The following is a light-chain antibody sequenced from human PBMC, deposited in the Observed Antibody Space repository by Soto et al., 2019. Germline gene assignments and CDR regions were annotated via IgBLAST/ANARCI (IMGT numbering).Light chain of an antibody. Sequence: QSALTQPPSVSGSPGQSVTISCTGTSSDVGSYNRVSWYQQPPGTAPKLMIYEVTNRPSRVPNRFSASKSGNTASLTISGLQAEDEADYYCTSYTSSRTWVFGGGTKLTVL. CDR1: SSDVGSYNR. J-gene: IGLJ3*02. V-gene: IGLV2-18*02. CDR2: EVT. CDR3: TSYTSSRTWV.